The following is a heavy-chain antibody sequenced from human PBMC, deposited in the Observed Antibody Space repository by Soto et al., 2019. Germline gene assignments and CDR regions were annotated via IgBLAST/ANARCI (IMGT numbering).Heavy chain of an antibody. CDR1: GGTFSSYA. V-gene: IGHV1-69*13. CDR3: ARGRKVSSYNWFDP. J-gene: IGHJ5*02. CDR2: IIPIFGTA. Sequence: SVKVSCKASGGTFSSYAISWVRQAPGQGLEWMGGIIPIFGTANYAQKFQGRVTITADESTSTAYMELSSLRSEGTAVYYCARGRKVSSYNWFDPWGQGTLVTVSS.